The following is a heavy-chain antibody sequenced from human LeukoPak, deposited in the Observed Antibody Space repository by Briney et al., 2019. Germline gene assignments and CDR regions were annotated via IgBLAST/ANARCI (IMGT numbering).Heavy chain of an antibody. CDR1: GGSISSYY. CDR3: ARLVYGPLWFGESNDAFDI. J-gene: IGHJ3*02. D-gene: IGHD3-10*01. V-gene: IGHV4-59*12. CDR2: IYYSGSN. Sequence: PSETLSLTCTVSGGSISSYYWSWIRQPPGKGLEWVGYIYYSGSNNYNPSLKSRVTISVDTSKNQFSLKLSSVTAADTAVYYCARLVYGPLWFGESNDAFDIWGQGTMVTVSS.